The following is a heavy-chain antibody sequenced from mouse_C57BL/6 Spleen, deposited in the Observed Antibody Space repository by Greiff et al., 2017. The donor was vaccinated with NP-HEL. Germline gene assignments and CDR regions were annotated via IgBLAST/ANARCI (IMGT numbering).Heavy chain of an antibody. CDR2: IYPGNSDT. CDR3: TKEGITTVVEDWYFDV. J-gene: IGHJ1*03. Sequence: EVQLQQSGTVLARPGASVKMSCKTSGYTFTSYWMHWVKQRPGQGLEWIGAIYPGNSDTSYNQKVKGKAKLTAVTSASTAYMELSSLTNEDSAVYYCTKEGITTVVEDWYFDVWGTGTTVTVSS. CDR1: GYTFTSYW. V-gene: IGHV1-5*01. D-gene: IGHD1-1*01.